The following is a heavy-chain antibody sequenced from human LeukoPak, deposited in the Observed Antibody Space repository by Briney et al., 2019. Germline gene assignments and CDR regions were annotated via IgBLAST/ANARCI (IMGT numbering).Heavy chain of an antibody. Sequence: GGSLRLSCAASGFTFSSYAMRWVRQAPGKGLEWVSAISGSGGSTYYADSVKGRFTISRDNSKNTLYLQMNSLRAEDTAVYYCAKVFCCGGYSSVLYYFDYWGQGTLVTVSS. CDR2: ISGSGGST. J-gene: IGHJ4*02. CDR3: AKVFCCGGYSSVLYYFDY. CDR1: GFTFSSYA. D-gene: IGHD6-19*01. V-gene: IGHV3-23*01.